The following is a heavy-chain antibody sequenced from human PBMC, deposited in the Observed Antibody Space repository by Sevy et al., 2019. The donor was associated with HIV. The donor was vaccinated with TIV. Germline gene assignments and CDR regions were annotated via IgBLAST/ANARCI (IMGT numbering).Heavy chain of an antibody. D-gene: IGHD1-1*01. Sequence: GGSLRLSCAASGFTFGSYGMHWVRQAPGKGLEWVAVISHDGTNKYYGDSVKGRFAISRDNSKNTVYVQMNSLTPEDTGLYYCAKDNMAVPNWLDYWGQGTLVTVSS. V-gene: IGHV3-30*18. CDR1: GFTFGSYG. CDR3: AKDNMAVPNWLDY. CDR2: ISHDGTNK. J-gene: IGHJ4*02.